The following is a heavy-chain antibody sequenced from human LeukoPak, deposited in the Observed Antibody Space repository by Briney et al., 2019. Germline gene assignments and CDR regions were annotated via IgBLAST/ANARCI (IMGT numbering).Heavy chain of an antibody. Sequence: GASLRLPCAASGFTFSSYGMHWVRQAPGKGLEWVAFIRYDGSNKYYADSVKGRFTISRDNSKNTLYLQMNSLRAEDTTVYYCARGGKRAVTGTRSPQYFQHWGQGTLVTVSS. V-gene: IGHV3-30*02. D-gene: IGHD6-19*01. CDR2: IRYDGSNK. CDR3: ARGGKRAVTGTRSPQYFQH. J-gene: IGHJ1*01. CDR1: GFTFSSYG.